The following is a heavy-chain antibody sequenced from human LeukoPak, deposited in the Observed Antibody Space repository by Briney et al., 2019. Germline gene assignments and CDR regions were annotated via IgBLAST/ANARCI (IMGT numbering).Heavy chain of an antibody. Sequence: ASVNVSCKASGYNFSSYYIQWVRQDPGQGLEWMGLLNPSRGTTAYAPKFQGRVTMTRDTSSNTVYMELRGLRSDDTAIYYCARDATRGIGGSYDLDFWGQGSLVTVSS. J-gene: IGHJ4*02. CDR2: LNPSRGTT. CDR1: GYNFSSYY. D-gene: IGHD3-16*01. CDR3: ARDATRGIGGSYDLDF. V-gene: IGHV1-46*01.